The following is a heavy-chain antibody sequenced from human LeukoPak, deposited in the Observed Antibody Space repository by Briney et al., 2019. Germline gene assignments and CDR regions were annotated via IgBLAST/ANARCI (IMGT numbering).Heavy chain of an antibody. V-gene: IGHV3-64*01. Sequence: GGSLRLSCAASGFTFSSYAMHWVRQAPGKGLEYVSAINSNGGSTYYANSVKGRFTISRDNSKNTLYLQMGSLRAKDMAVYYCARDSLSNGWNGMDVWGQGTTVTVSS. CDR3: ARDSLSNGWNGMDV. CDR2: INSNGGST. J-gene: IGHJ6*02. D-gene: IGHD4-11*01. CDR1: GFTFSSYA.